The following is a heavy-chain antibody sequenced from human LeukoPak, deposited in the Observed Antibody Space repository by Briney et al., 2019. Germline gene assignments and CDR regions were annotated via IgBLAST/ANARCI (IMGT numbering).Heavy chain of an antibody. V-gene: IGHV4-59*01. J-gene: IGHJ1*01. CDR2: IHYSGST. CDR3: ATTTGTTRLFQH. CDR1: GGSFTTYY. D-gene: IGHD4-11*01. Sequence: XETLSLTCTVSGGSFTTYYWGWIRQPPGKRLEWIGHIHYSGSTNYNPSLKSRVTISLDTSKNQFSLKLSSVTAADTAIYYCATTTGTTRLFQHWGQGTLVTVSS.